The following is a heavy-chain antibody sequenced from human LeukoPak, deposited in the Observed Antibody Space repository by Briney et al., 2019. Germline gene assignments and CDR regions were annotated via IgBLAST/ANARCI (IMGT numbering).Heavy chain of an antibody. CDR2: FDPEDGET. V-gene: IGHV1-24*01. J-gene: IGHJ3*02. D-gene: IGHD3-16*01. Sequence: ASVKVSCKASGYTFTSYDINWVRQATGQGLEWMGGFDPEDGETIYAQKFQGRVTMTEDTSTDTAYMELSSLRSEDTAVYYCATGLGAAFDIWGQGTMVTVSS. CDR3: ATGLGAAFDI. CDR1: GYTFTSYD.